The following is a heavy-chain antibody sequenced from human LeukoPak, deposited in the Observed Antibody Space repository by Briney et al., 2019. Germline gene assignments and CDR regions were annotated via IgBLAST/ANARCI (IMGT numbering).Heavy chain of an antibody. CDR1: GFTFDDYA. D-gene: IGHD3-9*01. V-gene: IGHV3-9*01. CDR3: AKGEYYDILTGLDY. J-gene: IGHJ4*02. Sequence: PGRSLRLSCAASGFTFDDYAMHWVRQAPGKGLEWVSGISWNSGSIGYADSVKGRFTISRDNAKNSLYLQMNSLRAEDTALYYCAKGEYYDILTGLDYWGQGTLVTVSS. CDR2: ISWNSGSI.